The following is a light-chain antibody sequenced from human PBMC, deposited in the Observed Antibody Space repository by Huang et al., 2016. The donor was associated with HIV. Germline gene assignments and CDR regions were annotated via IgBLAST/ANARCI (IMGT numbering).Light chain of an antibody. CDR3: QQSARTPRT. CDR2: GAS. CDR1: QNINRY. Sequence: DIQITQSTSSLSASVGERVNITCRASQNINRYLNWYQQRPGEDPKLLIHGASSLKSRFPSRFPGSGSGTDFTLTISSLQPEDSATYYCQQSARTPRTFGQGTKLEI. V-gene: IGKV1-39*01. J-gene: IGKJ2*01.